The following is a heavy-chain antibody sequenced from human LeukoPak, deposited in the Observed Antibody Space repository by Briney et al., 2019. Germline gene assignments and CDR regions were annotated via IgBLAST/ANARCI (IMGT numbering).Heavy chain of an antibody. Sequence: PGGSLRLSCAASGFTFSSYWMHWVRQAPGKGLVWVSCINSDGSSTSYADSVKGRFTISRDNAKNTLCLQMNSLRAEDTSVYYCARDRNTGSSYENLFEYWGQGSLVTVSS. D-gene: IGHD1-26*01. V-gene: IGHV3-74*01. CDR2: INSDGSST. J-gene: IGHJ4*02. CDR1: GFTFSSYW. CDR3: ARDRNTGSSYENLFEY.